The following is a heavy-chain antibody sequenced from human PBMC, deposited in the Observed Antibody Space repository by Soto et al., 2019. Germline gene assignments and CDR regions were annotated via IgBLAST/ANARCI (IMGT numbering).Heavy chain of an antibody. CDR3: AAATTWNFHFPY. CDR1: GFTVSRHG. CDR2: IWYDGSNR. V-gene: IGHV3-33*01. D-gene: IGHD1-7*01. J-gene: IGHJ4*02. Sequence: QVQMVESGGGVVQPGGSLRLSCAASGFTVSRHGRHWVRQAAGKGLEWVAVIWYDGSNRYYAASVKGRFTISKDNSKNTLYLEMNTLRPEDTAIYYCAAATTWNFHFPYWGQGTQVTVSS.